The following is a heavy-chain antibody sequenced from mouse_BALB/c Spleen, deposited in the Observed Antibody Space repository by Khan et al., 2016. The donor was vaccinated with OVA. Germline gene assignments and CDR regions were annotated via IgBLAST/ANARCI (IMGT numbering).Heavy chain of an antibody. J-gene: IGHJ4*01. Sequence: QVQLKQSGAELARPGASVKLSCKASGYTFTSYWMQWVKQRPGQGLEWIGAIYPGDGDTRYTQKFKGKATLTADKSSSTAYMQLSSLASEDSAFYYCASWITYYDAMDYWGQGTSVTVSS. CDR2: IYPGDGDT. CDR1: GYTFTSYW. CDR3: ASWITYYDAMDY. V-gene: IGHV1-87*01.